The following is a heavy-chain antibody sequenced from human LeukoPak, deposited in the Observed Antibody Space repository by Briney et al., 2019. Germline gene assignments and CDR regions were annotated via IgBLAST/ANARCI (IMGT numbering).Heavy chain of an antibody. CDR2: IKQDGSEK. J-gene: IGHJ4*02. V-gene: IGHV3-7*03. CDR3: ARDLFGGYSSSWEFDY. D-gene: IGHD6-13*01. Sequence: PGGSLRLSCAASGFTFSSYWMSWVRQAPGKGLEWVANIKQDGSEKYYVDSVKGRFTISRDNAKNSLYLQMNSLRAEDTAVCYCARDLFGGYSSSWEFDYWGQGTLVTVSS. CDR1: GFTFSSYW.